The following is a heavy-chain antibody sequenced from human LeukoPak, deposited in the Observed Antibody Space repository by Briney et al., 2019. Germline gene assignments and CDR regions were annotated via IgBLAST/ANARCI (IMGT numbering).Heavy chain of an antibody. V-gene: IGHV4-59*01. CDR1: GGSISSYY. CDR2: IYYSWST. J-gene: IGHJ6*03. CDR3: ARSSSSWYSPYYYYYMDV. D-gene: IGHD6-13*01. Sequence: PSETLSLTCTVSGGSISSYYWSWLRQPPGKGLEWIGYIYYSWSTNYNPSLKRRVTISVDTSKNQFSMTLTSVTAADTAVYYCARSSSSWYSPYYYYYMDVWGKGTTVTISS.